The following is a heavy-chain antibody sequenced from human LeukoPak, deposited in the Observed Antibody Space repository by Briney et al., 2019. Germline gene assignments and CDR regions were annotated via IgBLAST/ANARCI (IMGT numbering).Heavy chain of an antibody. V-gene: IGHV4-34*01. Sequence: SETLSLTCAVYGGSFSGYYWSWIRQPPGKGLEWIGEINHSGSTDYNPSLKSRVTISVDTSKNQFSLKLSSVTAADTAVYYCARLSSGWPYYFDYWGQGTLVTVSS. CDR1: GGSFSGYY. D-gene: IGHD6-19*01. J-gene: IGHJ4*02. CDR2: INHSGST. CDR3: ARLSSGWPYYFDY.